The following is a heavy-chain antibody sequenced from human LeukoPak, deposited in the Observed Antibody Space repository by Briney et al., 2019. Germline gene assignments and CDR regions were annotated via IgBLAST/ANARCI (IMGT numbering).Heavy chain of an antibody. D-gene: IGHD3-22*01. CDR3: ASLDSSGYYPFDY. V-gene: IGHV4-38-2*02. Sequence: SETLSLTCTVSGYSISSGYYWGWIRQPPGKGLEWIGSIYHSGSTYYNPSLKNRVTISVDTSKNQFSLKLSSVTAADTAVYYCASLDSSGYYPFDYWGQGTLVTVSS. J-gene: IGHJ4*02. CDR2: IYHSGST. CDR1: GYSISSGYY.